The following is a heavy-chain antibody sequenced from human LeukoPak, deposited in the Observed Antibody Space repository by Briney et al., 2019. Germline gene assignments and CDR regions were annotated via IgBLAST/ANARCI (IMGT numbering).Heavy chain of an antibody. V-gene: IGHV3-21*01. CDR2: ISSSSSYI. D-gene: IGHD6-13*01. Sequence: KPGGSLRLSCAASGFTFSSYSMNWVRQAPGKGLEWVSSISSSSSYIYYADSVKGRFTTSRDNAKNSLYLQMNSLRAEDTAVYYCARDSGSSWYRGDAFDIWGQGTMVTVSS. CDR3: ARDSGSSWYRGDAFDI. J-gene: IGHJ3*02. CDR1: GFTFSSYS.